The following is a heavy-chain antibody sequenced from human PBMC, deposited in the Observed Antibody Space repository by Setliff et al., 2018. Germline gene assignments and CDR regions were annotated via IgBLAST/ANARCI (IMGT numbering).Heavy chain of an antibody. CDR2: IIHSGST. CDR3: ARSFSRREKFLLDY. V-gene: IGHV4-34*12. Sequence: GSLRLSCAASGFTFSGYYMHWIRQPPGKRLEWIGEIIHSGSTNYNPSLKSRVTISTDTSKNQFSLKVSSVTAADTAVYYCARSFSRREKFLLDYWGQGALVTVSS. CDR1: GFTFSGYY. J-gene: IGHJ4*02.